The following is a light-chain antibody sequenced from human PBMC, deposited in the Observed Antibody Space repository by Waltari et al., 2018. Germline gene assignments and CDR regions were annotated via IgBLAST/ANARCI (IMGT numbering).Light chain of an antibody. CDR3: QELNSDPFT. CDR2: AAS. Sequence: DIQLTQSPSFLSASVGDRVTITCRASQDISNYLAWYQQKTGKVPKRLIYAASTLQSGVPSRFSGGGSGTEFTLTISSLQPEDFATYYCQELNSDPFTFGPGTKVDIK. CDR1: QDISNY. V-gene: IGKV1-9*01. J-gene: IGKJ3*01.